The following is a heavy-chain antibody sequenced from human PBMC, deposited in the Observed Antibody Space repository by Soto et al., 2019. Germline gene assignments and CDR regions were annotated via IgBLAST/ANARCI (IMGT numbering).Heavy chain of an antibody. CDR3: ARALLIVGATGDAFDI. J-gene: IGHJ3*02. D-gene: IGHD1-26*01. V-gene: IGHV3-30*04. CDR2: ISYDGSNK. Sequence: GGSLRLSCAASGFTFSSYAMHWVRQAPGKGLEWVAVISYDGSNKYYADSVKGRFTISRDNSKNTLYLQMNSLRAEDTAVYYCARALLIVGATGDAFDIWGQGTMVTVSS. CDR1: GFTFSSYA.